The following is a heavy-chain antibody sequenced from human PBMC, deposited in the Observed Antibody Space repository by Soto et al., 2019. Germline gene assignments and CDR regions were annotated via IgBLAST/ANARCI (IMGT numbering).Heavy chain of an antibody. CDR3: ASLSPENWFDP. CDR2: ISSSSSYI. CDR1: GFTFSSDS. J-gene: IGHJ5*02. V-gene: IGHV3-21*01. Sequence: GGSLRLSCAASGFTFSSDSMNWVRQAPGKGLEWVSSISSSSSYIYYADSVKGRFTISRDNAKNSLYLQMNSLRAEDTAVYYCASLSPENWFDPWGQGTLVTVSS.